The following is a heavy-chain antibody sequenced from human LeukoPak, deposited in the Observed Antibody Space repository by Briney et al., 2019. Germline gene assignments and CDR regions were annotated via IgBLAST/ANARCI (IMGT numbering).Heavy chain of an antibody. CDR1: GYSISSGYH. Sequence: SSETLSLTCTVSGYSISSGYHWSWIRQPPGKGLEWIGEINHSGSTNYNPSLKSRVTISVDTSKNQFSLKLSSVTAADTAVYYCARGYLGYYDYLDYWGQGTLVTVSS. CDR3: ARGYLGYYDYLDY. J-gene: IGHJ4*02. CDR2: INHSGST. D-gene: IGHD1-26*01. V-gene: IGHV4-34*01.